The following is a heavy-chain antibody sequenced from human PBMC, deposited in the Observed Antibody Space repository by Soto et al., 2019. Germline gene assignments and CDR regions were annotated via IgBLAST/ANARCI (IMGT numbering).Heavy chain of an antibody. D-gene: IGHD2-21*01. CDR1: GDSISSTHW. Sequence: QVQLQQSGPRLARPSGTLSLTCVVSGDSISSTHWWTWVRQTPGKGLEWIGEIYHTGNTKYNPSLKNRFAISVDKSNNEFSLNLKYVTAPDTAVYYCATLPPRFVVITLPCPSRGQGTLVTVSS. V-gene: IGHV4-4*02. CDR2: IYHTGNT. CDR3: ATLPPRFVVITLPCPS. J-gene: IGHJ4*02.